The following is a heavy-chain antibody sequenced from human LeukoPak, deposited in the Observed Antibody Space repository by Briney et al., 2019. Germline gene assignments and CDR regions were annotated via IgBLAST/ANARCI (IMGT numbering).Heavy chain of an antibody. CDR1: GFTLSNYW. D-gene: IGHD3-10*01. J-gene: IGHJ4*02. CDR2: LYSDGST. CDR3: ARDVSF. V-gene: IGHV3-53*01. Sequence: GGSLRLSCAASGFTLSNYWMHWVRQAPGKGLEWVSLLYSDGSTYYADSVKGRFIISRDNSKNTLYLEMNSLRVEDTAVYYCARDVSFWGQGTLVTVSS.